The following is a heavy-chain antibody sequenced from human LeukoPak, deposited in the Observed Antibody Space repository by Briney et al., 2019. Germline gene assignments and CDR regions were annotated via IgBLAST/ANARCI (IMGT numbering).Heavy chain of an antibody. J-gene: IGHJ3*02. CDR1: GYTFTGYY. Sequence: ASVKVSCKASGYTFTGYYMHWVRQAPGQGLEWMEWINPNSGGTNYAQKFQGRVTMTRDTSISTAYMELSRLRSDDTAVYYCARVLYYYDSSGPGAFDIWGQGTMVTVSS. D-gene: IGHD3-22*01. CDR3: ARVLYYYDSSGPGAFDI. CDR2: INPNSGGT. V-gene: IGHV1-2*02.